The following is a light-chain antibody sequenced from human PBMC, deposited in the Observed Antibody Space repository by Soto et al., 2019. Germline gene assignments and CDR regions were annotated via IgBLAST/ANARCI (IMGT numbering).Light chain of an antibody. CDR2: GAS. J-gene: IGKJ1*01. Sequence: EIVLTQSPGTLSLSPWERAVLSCRASQSVSSSYLAWYQQKPGQAPRLLIYGASSRATGIPDRFSGGGSGTDFTLTISSLQPDDFATYYCQQYNSYSRTFGQGTKVDIK. CDR3: QQYNSYSRT. CDR1: QSVSSSY. V-gene: IGKV3-20*01.